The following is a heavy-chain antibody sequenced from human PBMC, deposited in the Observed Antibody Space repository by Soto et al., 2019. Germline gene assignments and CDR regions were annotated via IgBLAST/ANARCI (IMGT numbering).Heavy chain of an antibody. Sequence: QVQLQESGPGLVKPSETLSLTCTVSGASISGYYWSWIRKSAGKGLEWIGRIYATGTTDYNPSLKTRVMMSVDTSKNQLSLKLRSVTAADTAVYYCVRDGTKTLRDWFDPWGQGISVTVSS. CDR2: IYATGTT. V-gene: IGHV4-4*07. D-gene: IGHD1-1*01. CDR3: VRDGTKTLRDWFDP. J-gene: IGHJ5*02. CDR1: GASISGYY.